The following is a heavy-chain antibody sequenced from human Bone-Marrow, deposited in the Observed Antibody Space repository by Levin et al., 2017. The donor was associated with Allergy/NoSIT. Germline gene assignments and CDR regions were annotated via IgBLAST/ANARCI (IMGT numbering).Heavy chain of an antibody. D-gene: IGHD3-9*01. J-gene: IGHJ4*02. Sequence: GESLKISCAASGFTFSSHSMNWVRQAPGKGLEWVSYISTTSSTIYYADSVKGRFTISRDNAKNSLYLQMNSLRDEDTAVDYCASDHITIFALYFDYWGPGTLVTVSS. CDR1: GFTFSSHS. CDR3: ASDHITIFALYFDY. CDR2: ISTTSSTI. V-gene: IGHV3-48*02.